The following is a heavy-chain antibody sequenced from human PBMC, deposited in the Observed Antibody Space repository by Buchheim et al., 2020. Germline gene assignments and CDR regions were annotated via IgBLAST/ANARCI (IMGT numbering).Heavy chain of an antibody. CDR2: ISYDGSNK. Sequence: QVQLVESGGGVVQPGRSLRLSCAASGFTFSSYGMHWVRQAPGKGLEWVAVISYDGSNKYYADSVKGRFTISRDNSKNTLYLQMNSLRAEDTAGYYCAKVGNYFQGIGMDVWGQGTT. CDR1: GFTFSSYG. D-gene: IGHD2/OR15-2a*01. V-gene: IGHV3-30*18. CDR3: AKVGNYFQGIGMDV. J-gene: IGHJ6*02.